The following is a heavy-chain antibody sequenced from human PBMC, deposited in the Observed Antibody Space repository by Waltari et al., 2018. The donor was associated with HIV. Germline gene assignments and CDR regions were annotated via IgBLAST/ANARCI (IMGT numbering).Heavy chain of an antibody. Sequence: EVQLVESGGGLVKPGGSLRLSCAASGLTFSTFWMSWVRQAPGKGLEWVANIKQDGSENYYVESVMGRFSTSRDNAKNFFQLQMNSLTVEDTAVYYCARDGHPFGMDVWGQGTTVTVSS. J-gene: IGHJ6*02. CDR1: GLTFSTFW. CDR2: IKQDGSEN. V-gene: IGHV3-7*04. CDR3: ARDGHPFGMDV.